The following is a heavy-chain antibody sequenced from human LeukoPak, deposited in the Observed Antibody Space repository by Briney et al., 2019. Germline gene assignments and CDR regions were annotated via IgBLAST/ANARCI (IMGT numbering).Heavy chain of an antibody. D-gene: IGHD1-26*01. V-gene: IGHV1-2*02. CDR1: GYTFTCYY. Sequence: ASVKLSCNASGYTFTCYYMHWVRQAPGQGLEWMGWINPNSGGANFAQKFQGRVTMTRDTSISTAYMELSRLTSDDTAVYYCARDYSGSYWGGFDYWGQGTLVTVSS. J-gene: IGHJ4*02. CDR3: ARDYSGSYWGGFDY. CDR2: INPNSGGA.